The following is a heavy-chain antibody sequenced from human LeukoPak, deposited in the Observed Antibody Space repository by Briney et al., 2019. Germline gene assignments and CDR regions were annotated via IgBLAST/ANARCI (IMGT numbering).Heavy chain of an antibody. D-gene: IGHD3-10*01. J-gene: IGHJ4*02. CDR2: IYYSGST. Sequence: SETLSLTCTVSGGSISSYYWSWIRQPPGKGLEWIGYIYYSGSTNYNPSLKSRVTISVDTSKNQFSLKLSSVTAADTAVYYCARDMQSWFGELLCWGQGTLVTVSS. V-gene: IGHV4-59*01. CDR1: GGSISSYY. CDR3: ARDMQSWFGELLC.